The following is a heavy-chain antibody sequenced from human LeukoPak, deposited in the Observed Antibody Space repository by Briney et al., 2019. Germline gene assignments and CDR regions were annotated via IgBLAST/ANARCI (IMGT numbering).Heavy chain of an antibody. CDR3: AKDRDSSGRYRFDY. D-gene: IGHD6-19*01. CDR1: GFTFSSYA. CDR2: ISYDGNNK. Sequence: GRSLRLSCAASGFTFSSYAMHWVRQAPGKGLEWVAVISYDGNNKYSADSVRGRFTISRDNSKNTLYLQMNSLRAEDTAVYYCAKDRDSSGRYRFDYWGQGTLVTVSS. J-gene: IGHJ4*02. V-gene: IGHV3-30*18.